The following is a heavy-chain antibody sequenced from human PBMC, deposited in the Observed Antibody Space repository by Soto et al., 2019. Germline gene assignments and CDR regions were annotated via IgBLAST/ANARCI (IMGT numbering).Heavy chain of an antibody. CDR1: GFTFSNAW. Sequence: GGSLRLSCAASGFTFSNAWMSWVRQAPGKGLEWVDRIKSKTDGGTTDYAAPVKGRFTISRDDSKNTLYLQMNSLKTEDTAVYYCTTVVGWVDAFDIWGQGTMVTVSS. D-gene: IGHD3-16*01. V-gene: IGHV3-15*01. CDR3: TTVVGWVDAFDI. J-gene: IGHJ3*02. CDR2: IKSKTDGGTT.